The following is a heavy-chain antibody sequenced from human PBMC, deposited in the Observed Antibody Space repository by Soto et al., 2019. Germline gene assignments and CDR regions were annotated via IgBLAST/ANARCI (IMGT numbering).Heavy chain of an antibody. Sequence: QVQLVQSGAEGKKPGSSVKVSCKASGGTFSSYAISWVRQAPGQGLEWMGGIIPIFGTANYAQKFQGRVTITADESTSTAYMELSSLRSEDTAVYYCAVRGDSYNYGGSGNYYGMDVWGQGTTVTVSS. CDR3: AVRGDSYNYGGSGNYYGMDV. CDR1: GGTFSSYA. CDR2: IIPIFGTA. V-gene: IGHV1-69*12. D-gene: IGHD5-12*01. J-gene: IGHJ6*02.